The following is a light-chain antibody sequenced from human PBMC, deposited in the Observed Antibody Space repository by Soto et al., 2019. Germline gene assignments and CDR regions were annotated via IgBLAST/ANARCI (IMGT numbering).Light chain of an antibody. V-gene: IGLV2-8*01. CDR1: SSDVGTYNY. Sequence: QSALTQPPSASGSPGQSVTISCTGTSSDVGTYNYVSWYQQHPGKAPKLIIYEVSKRPSGVPDRFSGSKSGNTASLTVSGLQAEDEADYYCSSYAGSNMVVFGGGTKLTVL. CDR3: SSYAGSNMVV. CDR2: EVS. J-gene: IGLJ2*01.